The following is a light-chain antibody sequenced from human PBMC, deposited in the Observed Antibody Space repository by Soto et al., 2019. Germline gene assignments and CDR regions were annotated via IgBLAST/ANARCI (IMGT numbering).Light chain of an antibody. CDR2: GNS. CDR1: SSNIGAGYD. V-gene: IGLV1-40*01. CDR3: QSYDSSLSHVV. J-gene: IGLJ2*01. Sequence: QSVLTQPPSVSGAPGQRVTISCTGSSSNIGAGYDVHWYQQLPGTAPKLLIYGNSNRPSGVPDRFSGSKSGTSASLAFTGLQAEDEADYYCQSYDSSLSHVVFGGGTKLTVL.